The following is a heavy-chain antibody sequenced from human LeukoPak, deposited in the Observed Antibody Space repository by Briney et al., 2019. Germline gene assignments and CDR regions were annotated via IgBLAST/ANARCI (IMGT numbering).Heavy chain of an antibody. CDR2: VNRDGSET. J-gene: IGHJ6*02. V-gene: IGHV3-7*03. CDR3: ARNNGMDV. Sequence: PGGSLRLSCAASGFTFSSYWMSWVRQVPGRGPGWVANVNRDGSETYYLDSVKGRFTISKDNAKNSLHLQMNSLRAEDTALYHCARNNGMDVWGQGTTVIVSS. CDR1: GFTFSSYW.